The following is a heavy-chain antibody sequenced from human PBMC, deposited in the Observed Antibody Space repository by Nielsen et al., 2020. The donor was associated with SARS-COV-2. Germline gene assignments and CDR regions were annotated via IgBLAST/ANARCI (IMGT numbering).Heavy chain of an antibody. D-gene: IGHD1-26*01. CDR3: ARKWELPPYYYYGMDV. J-gene: IGHJ6*02. V-gene: IGHV1-18*01. Sequence: ASVKVSCKASGYTFTSYGISWVRQAPGQGLEWMGWISAYNGNTNYAQKLQGRVTMTTDTSTSTAYMELRSLRSDDTAVYYCARKWELPPYYYYGMDVWGQGTTVTVS. CDR2: ISAYNGNT. CDR1: GYTFTSYG.